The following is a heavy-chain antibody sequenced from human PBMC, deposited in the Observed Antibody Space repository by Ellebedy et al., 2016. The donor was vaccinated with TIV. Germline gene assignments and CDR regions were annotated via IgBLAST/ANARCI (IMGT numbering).Heavy chain of an antibody. J-gene: IGHJ3*01. CDR2: ISTSGDMT. CDR1: GFTFSHYA. Sequence: GGSLRLXXAASGFTFSHYAMSWVRQAPGKGLGWVSTISTSGDMTFYADSVKGRFTISRDNSKNTVYLQMNSLRAEDTAVYYCAKGPPKLLDLWGQGTMVTVSS. CDR3: AKGPPKLLDL. V-gene: IGHV3-23*01. D-gene: IGHD6-6*01.